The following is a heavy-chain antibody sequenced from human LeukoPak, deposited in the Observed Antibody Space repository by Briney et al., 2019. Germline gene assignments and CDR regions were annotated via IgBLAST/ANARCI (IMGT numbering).Heavy chain of an antibody. CDR2: INHSGST. Sequence: SETLSLTCAVYGGSFSGYYWSWIRQPPGKGLEWIGEINHSGSTNYNPSLKSRVTISVDTSKNQFSLKLSSVTAADTAVYYCARVKVYDSSGYYPLTDAFDIWGQGTMVTVSS. D-gene: IGHD3-22*01. V-gene: IGHV4-34*01. CDR1: GGSFSGYY. CDR3: ARVKVYDSSGYYPLTDAFDI. J-gene: IGHJ3*02.